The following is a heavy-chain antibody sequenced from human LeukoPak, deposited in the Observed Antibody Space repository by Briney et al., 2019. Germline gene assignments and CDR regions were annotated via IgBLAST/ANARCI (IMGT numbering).Heavy chain of an antibody. J-gene: IGHJ6*03. V-gene: IGHV1-69*05. D-gene: IGHD1-26*01. CDR3: ARGGSRSGPRVPAHDYYYYYYMDV. CDR2: IIPISGTA. CDR1: GGTFSSYA. Sequence: ASVKVSCKASGGTFSSYAISWVRQAPGQGLEWMGGIIPISGTANYAQKFQGRVTITTDESTSTAYMELSSLRSEDTAVYYCARGGSRSGPRVPAHDYYYYYYMDVWGKGPRSPSP.